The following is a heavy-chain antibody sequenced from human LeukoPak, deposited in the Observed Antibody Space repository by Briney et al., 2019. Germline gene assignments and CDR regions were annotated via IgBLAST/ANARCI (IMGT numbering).Heavy chain of an antibody. CDR1: GYTLTELS. Sequence: ASVKVSCKVSGYTLTELSMHWVRQAPGKGLEWMGGFDPEDGETIYAQKFQGRVTITRNTSISTAYMELSSLRSEDTAVYYCARGYRARGAFDIWGQGTMVTVSS. J-gene: IGHJ3*02. D-gene: IGHD2-2*01. V-gene: IGHV1-24*01. CDR2: FDPEDGET. CDR3: ARGYRARGAFDI.